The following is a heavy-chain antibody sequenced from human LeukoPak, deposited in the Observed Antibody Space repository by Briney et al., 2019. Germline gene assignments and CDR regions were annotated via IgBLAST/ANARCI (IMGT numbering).Heavy chain of an antibody. CDR1: RFTFSTYA. V-gene: IGHV3-30*04. D-gene: IGHD6-19*01. Sequence: PGRSLRLSCAASRFTFSTYAMHWVRQAPGKGLEWVAVISHDGSNKYYADSAKGRFTISRDNSKNMLYVQMNSLRAEDTAVYYCAMEARQWLVQGGPFDIWGQGTMVIVSS. J-gene: IGHJ3*02. CDR2: ISHDGSNK. CDR3: AMEARQWLVQGGPFDI.